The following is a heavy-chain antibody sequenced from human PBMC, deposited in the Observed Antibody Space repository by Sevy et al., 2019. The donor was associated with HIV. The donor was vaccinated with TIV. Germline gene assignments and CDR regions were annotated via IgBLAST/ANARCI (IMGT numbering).Heavy chain of an antibody. CDR1: GFTFSSYA. D-gene: IGHD7-27*01. J-gene: IGHJ4*02. V-gene: IGHV3-30-3*01. CDR3: ARDGVNWGPRGYFDY. CDR2: ISYDGSNK. Sequence: GGSLRLSYAASGFTFSSYAMLWVRQAPGKGLEWVAVISYDGSNKYYADSVKGRFTISRDNSKNTLYLQMNSLRAEDTAVYYCARDGVNWGPRGYFDYWGQGTLVTVSS.